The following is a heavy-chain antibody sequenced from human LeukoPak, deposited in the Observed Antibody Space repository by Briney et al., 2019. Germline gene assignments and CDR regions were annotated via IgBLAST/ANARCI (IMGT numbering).Heavy chain of an antibody. V-gene: IGHV3-43*01. CDR2: ISWDGGST. CDR1: GFTFDHYT. D-gene: IGHD4-17*01. J-gene: IGHJ3*02. Sequence: GGSLRLSRAASGFTFDHYTMHWVRKAPGKGLEWVSLISWDGGSTYYADSVKGRFTISRDNSQNTLYLQLNSLRAEDTAVYYCARTAVTPGSSDAFDIWGQGTMVTVSS. CDR3: ARTAVTPGSSDAFDI.